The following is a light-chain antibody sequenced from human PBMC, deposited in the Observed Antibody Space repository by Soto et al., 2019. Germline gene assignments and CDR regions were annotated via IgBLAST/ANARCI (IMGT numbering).Light chain of an antibody. V-gene: IGKV1-5*03. CDR1: QSISSW. Sequence: DIQMTQSASTLSASLGDRVTITCRASQSISSWLAWYQQKPGKAPKLLIYKASSLESGVPSRFSGSGYGTEFNLTISSLQPDDFATYYCQHYNSYSEAFGQGTKVDIK. CDR3: QHYNSYSEA. J-gene: IGKJ1*01. CDR2: KAS.